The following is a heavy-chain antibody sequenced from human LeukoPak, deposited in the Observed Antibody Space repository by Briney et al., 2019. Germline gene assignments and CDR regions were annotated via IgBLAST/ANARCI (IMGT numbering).Heavy chain of an antibody. J-gene: IGHJ4*02. CDR3: ARGGSNWGYYFDY. CDR1: GGSVSSGSSY. D-gene: IGHD7-27*01. V-gene: IGHV4-61*01. CDR2: IYKSGST. Sequence: SETLSLTCIVSGGSVSSGSSYWSWIRQPPGKGLEWTGHIYKSGSTNYNVSLKSRVTMSVDTSKNQFSLKLSSVTAADTAVYYCARGGSNWGYYFDYWGQGTLVTVSS.